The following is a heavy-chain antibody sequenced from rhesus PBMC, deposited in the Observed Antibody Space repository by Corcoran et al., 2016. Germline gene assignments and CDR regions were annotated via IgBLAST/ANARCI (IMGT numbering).Heavy chain of an antibody. V-gene: IGHV2-174*01. Sequence: QVTLKESGPALVKPTQTLTLTCTFSGFSLTTSGMGVGWIRQPPGKALEWLALIYWDDDKRYSTSLKSRLTLAKDTSKNQVVLTMTNMDPVDTATYYCARGGYFDYWGQGVLVTISS. CDR1: GFSLTTSGMG. CDR2: IYWDDDK. J-gene: IGHJ4*01. CDR3: ARGGYFDY.